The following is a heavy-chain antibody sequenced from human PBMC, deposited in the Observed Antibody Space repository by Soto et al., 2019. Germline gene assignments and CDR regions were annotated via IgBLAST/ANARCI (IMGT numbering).Heavy chain of an antibody. CDR3: VRGRAYCGGDCYLLDY. J-gene: IGHJ4*02. CDR2: ISVYTGNT. CDR1: GYTFTAYG. Sequence: GASVKVSCKASGYTFTAYGFNWVRQAPGQGLEWMGWISVYTGNTNYAQNLQGRVTMTTDTSTRTAYMELRGLRSDDTAVYYCVRGRAYCGGDCYLLDYWGQGTPVTVSS. V-gene: IGHV1-18*01. D-gene: IGHD2-21*02.